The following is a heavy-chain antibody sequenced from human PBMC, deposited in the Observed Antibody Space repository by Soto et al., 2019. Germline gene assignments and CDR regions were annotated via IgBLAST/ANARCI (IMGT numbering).Heavy chain of an antibody. V-gene: IGHV4-39*01. J-gene: IGHJ4*02. Sequence: SETLSLTCTVSGGSITSSSYYWGWIRQPPGKGLEWIGNIYYSGSTYYNPSLKSRVTISVDTSKNQFSLKLSSVTAADTAVYYCMLGSGWKVFDYWGQGSLVIVSS. CDR3: MLGSGWKVFDY. D-gene: IGHD3-22*01. CDR1: GGSITSSSYY. CDR2: IYYSGST.